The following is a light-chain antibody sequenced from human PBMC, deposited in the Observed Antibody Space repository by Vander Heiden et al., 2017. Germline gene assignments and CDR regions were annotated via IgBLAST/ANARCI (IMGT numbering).Light chain of an antibody. CDR1: QSISTW. CDR2: GAS. Sequence: DIQMTQSPSTLSASVVDRVTITCRASQSISTWLAWYQQKPGKAPKFLIYGASSLETGVPSRFSGSGSGTEFTLTISSLQPDDFATYYCQNYNSYPWTFGQGTKVEIK. J-gene: IGKJ1*01. CDR3: QNYNSYPWT. V-gene: IGKV1-5*03.